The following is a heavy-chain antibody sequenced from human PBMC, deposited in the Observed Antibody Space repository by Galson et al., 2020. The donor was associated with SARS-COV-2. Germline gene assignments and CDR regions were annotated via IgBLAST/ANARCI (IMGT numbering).Heavy chain of an antibody. CDR2: ISWNSGSI. V-gene: IGHV3-9*01. J-gene: IGHJ4*02. CDR1: GFTFDDYA. D-gene: IGHD1-26*01. Sequence: GGSLRLSCAASGFTFDDYAMHWVRQAPGKGLEWVSGISWNSGSIGYADSVKGRFTISRDNAKNSLYLQMNSLRAEDTALYYCAKDSAVGATGAVDYGGQGTLGTVSS. CDR3: AKDSAVGATGAVDY.